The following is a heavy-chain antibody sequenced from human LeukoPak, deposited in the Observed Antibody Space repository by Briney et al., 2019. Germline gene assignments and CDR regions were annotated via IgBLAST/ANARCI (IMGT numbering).Heavy chain of an antibody. D-gene: IGHD3-16*01. J-gene: IGHJ4*02. CDR3: ARHYGP. CDR1: GGSFSGYY. V-gene: IGHV4-34*01. CDR2: ISYSGNT. Sequence: PSETLSLTCAVYGGSFSGYYWSWIRQPPGKGLEWIGTISYSGNTDYNPSLKSRVTISVDTSKNQFSLKLNSVTATDTAVYYCARHYGPWGQGTLVTVSS.